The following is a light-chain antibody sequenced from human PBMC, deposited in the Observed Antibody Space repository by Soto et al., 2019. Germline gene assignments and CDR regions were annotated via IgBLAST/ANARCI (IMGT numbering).Light chain of an antibody. CDR3: QQFRSYPLT. J-gene: IGKJ4*01. CDR2: GAS. V-gene: IGKV3-20*01. Sequence: VLTQSPGTLSLSPGARATLSGRASQTVSGSYVAWSQQKPGQTPRLLIYGASSRATGIPDRCSGGGAGTDGTLTISRLEPEDFAVYDCQQFRSYPLTFGGGTKVDIK. CDR1: QTVSGSY.